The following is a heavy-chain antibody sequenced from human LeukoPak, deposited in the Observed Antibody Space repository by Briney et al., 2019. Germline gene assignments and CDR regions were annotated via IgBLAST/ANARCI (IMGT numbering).Heavy chain of an antibody. D-gene: IGHD6-19*01. Sequence: ALVKVSCKASGYTFTSYDINWVRQATGQGLEWMGWINPNSGGTNYAQKFQGRVTMTRDTSISTAYMELSRLRSDDTAVYYCTTQGRGSGWYEGGYWGQGTLVTVSS. J-gene: IGHJ4*02. V-gene: IGHV1-2*02. CDR2: INPNSGGT. CDR3: TTQGRGSGWYEGGY. CDR1: GYTFTSYD.